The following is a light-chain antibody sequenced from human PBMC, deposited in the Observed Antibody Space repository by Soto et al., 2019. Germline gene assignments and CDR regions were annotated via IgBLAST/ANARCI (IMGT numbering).Light chain of an antibody. J-gene: IGKJ1*01. CDR2: AAS. Sequence: AIQMTQSPSSLSASVGDRVTITCRASQGIRNDLGWYQQKPGKAPKLLIYAASSLQSGIPGRFSGSGSGTEFTLTISSLQPEDFAVYYCQQRSNWPRTFGQGTKVDIK. CDR1: QGIRND. CDR3: QQRSNWPRT. V-gene: IGKV1-6*01.